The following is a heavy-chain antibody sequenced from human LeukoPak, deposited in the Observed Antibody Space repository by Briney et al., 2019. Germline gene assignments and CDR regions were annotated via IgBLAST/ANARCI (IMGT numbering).Heavy chain of an antibody. J-gene: IGHJ4*02. D-gene: IGHD3-10*01. V-gene: IGHV3-23*01. CDR2: ISGSGGNT. Sequence: PGGSLRLSCAASGFTFSSYAMSWVRQAPGKGLECVSVISGSGGNTYYPDSVKGRFTISRDNSKNTLYLQMNSLRAEDTAVYFCAKHLWRDLLWFGEGYYFGHWGQGTLVTVSP. CDR1: GFTFSSYA. CDR3: AKHLWRDLLWFGEGYYFGH.